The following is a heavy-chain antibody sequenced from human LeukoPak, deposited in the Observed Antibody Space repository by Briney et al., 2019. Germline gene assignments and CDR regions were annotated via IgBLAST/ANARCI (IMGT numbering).Heavy chain of an antibody. J-gene: IGHJ5*01. D-gene: IGHD1-20*01. CDR2: IFASGET. CDR3: ARDRYTWHDRDWFDS. V-gene: IGHV4-4*07. Sequence: SETLSLTCTVSGDSISTSYWSLIRQPAGKRMEWIGRIFASGETNYNPSLESRVIMSRDTSNNQFFLRLTSVTAADTAVYYCARDRYTWHDRDWFDSWGQGTLVTVSS. CDR1: GDSISTSY.